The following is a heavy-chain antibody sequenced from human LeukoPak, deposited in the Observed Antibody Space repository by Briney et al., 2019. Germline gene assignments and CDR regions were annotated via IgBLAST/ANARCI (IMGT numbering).Heavy chain of an antibody. D-gene: IGHD6-13*01. CDR1: GGSFSGYY. CDR3: ARRAAEAAWSWLDP. V-gene: IGHV4-34*01. Sequence: SETLSLTCAVYGGSFSGYYWSWIRQPPGKGLEWIGEINHSGSTNYNPSLKSRVTISVDTSKNQFSLKLSSVTAADTAVYYCARRAAEAAWSWLDPWGQGTLVTVSS. CDR2: INHSGST. J-gene: IGHJ5*02.